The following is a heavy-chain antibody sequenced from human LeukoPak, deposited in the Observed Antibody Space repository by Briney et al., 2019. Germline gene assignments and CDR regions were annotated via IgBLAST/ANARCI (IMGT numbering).Heavy chain of an antibody. CDR3: AREGDGYNSAFDI. J-gene: IGHJ3*02. Sequence: PSETLSLTCTVSGGSISSYYWSWIRQPPGKGLEWIGYIHYSGSTNYNPSLKSRVTISVDTSKNQFSLKLSSVTAADTAVYYCAREGDGYNSAFDIWGQGTMVTVSS. V-gene: IGHV4-59*01. CDR2: IHYSGST. D-gene: IGHD5-24*01. CDR1: GGSISSYY.